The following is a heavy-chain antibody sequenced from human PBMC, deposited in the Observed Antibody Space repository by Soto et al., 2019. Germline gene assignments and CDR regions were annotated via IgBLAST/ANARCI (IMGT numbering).Heavy chain of an antibody. CDR1: GYTFTSYG. CDR2: ISAYNGNT. V-gene: IGHV1-18*01. Sequence: QVQLVQSGAEVKKPGASVKVSCKASGYTFTSYGISWVRQAPGQGLEWMGWISAYNGNTNYAQKLQGRVTTTADTSTRTAYMQLRSLRSDDTAVYYCARSSDYYYFGMDVWGQGTTVTDYS. J-gene: IGHJ6*02. CDR3: ARSSDYYYFGMDV.